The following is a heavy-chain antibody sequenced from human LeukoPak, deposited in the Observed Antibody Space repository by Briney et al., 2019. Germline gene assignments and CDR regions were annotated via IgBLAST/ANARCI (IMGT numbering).Heavy chain of an antibody. CDR3: ARHDSVTEHYYYYYYMDV. CDR2: IYYSGST. CDR1: GGSISSYY. J-gene: IGHJ6*03. V-gene: IGHV4-59*05. D-gene: IGHD4-11*01. Sequence: PSETLSLTCTVSGGSISSYYWSWIRQPAGKGLEWIGSIYYSGSTYYNPSLKSRVTISVDTSKNQFSLKLSSVTAADTAVYYCARHDSVTEHYYYYYYMDVWGKGTTVTVSS.